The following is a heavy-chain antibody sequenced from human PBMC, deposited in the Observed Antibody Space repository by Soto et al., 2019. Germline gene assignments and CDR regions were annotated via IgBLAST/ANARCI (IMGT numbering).Heavy chain of an antibody. D-gene: IGHD2-15*01. CDR3: ARGTMVADYYYYGMDV. CDR1: GASISSYY. V-gene: IGHV4-59*01. Sequence: PSETLTLTCTVSGASISSYYWSWIRQPPGKGLEWIGYIYYSGSTNYNPSLKSRVTISVDTSKNQFSLKLSSVTAADTAVYYCARGTMVADYYYYGMDVWGRGTTVTVSS. CDR2: IYYSGST. J-gene: IGHJ6*02.